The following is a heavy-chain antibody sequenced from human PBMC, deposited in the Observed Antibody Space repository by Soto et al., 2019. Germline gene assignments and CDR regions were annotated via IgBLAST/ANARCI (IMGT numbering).Heavy chain of an antibody. CDR1: GGTFSSYT. V-gene: IGHV1-69*04. CDR3: AREVRIAAAGHFYYFDY. J-gene: IGHJ4*02. Sequence: ASVKVSCKASGGTFSSYTISWVRQAPGQGLEWMGRIIPILGIANYAQKFQGRVTITADKSTSTAYMELSSLRSEDTAVYYCAREVRIAAAGHFYYFDYWGQGTLVTVSS. CDR2: IIPILGIA. D-gene: IGHD6-13*01.